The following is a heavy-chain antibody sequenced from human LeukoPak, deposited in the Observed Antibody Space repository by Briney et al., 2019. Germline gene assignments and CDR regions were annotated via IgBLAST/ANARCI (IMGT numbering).Heavy chain of an antibody. D-gene: IGHD3-10*01. CDR2: ISGSGGST. CDR1: GFPFNSYW. Sequence: PGGSLRLSCVASGFPFNSYWMTWVRQAPGKGLEWVSAISGSGGSTYYADSVKGRFTISRDNSKNTLYLQMNSLRAEDTAVYYCAKGHYYGSGSLDYWGQGTLVTVSS. V-gene: IGHV3-23*01. CDR3: AKGHYYGSGSLDY. J-gene: IGHJ4*02.